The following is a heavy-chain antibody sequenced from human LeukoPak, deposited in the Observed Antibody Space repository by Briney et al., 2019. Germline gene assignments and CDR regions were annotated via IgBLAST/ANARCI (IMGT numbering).Heavy chain of an antibody. J-gene: IGHJ4*02. CDR3: AASDYSDYALDY. V-gene: IGHV3-23*01. D-gene: IGHD4-11*01. Sequence: GGSLRLSCAASGFTFSSYAMHWVRQAPGTGLEWVSSISGNGDRTYYTDSVKGRFTVSRDNSKNTLYLQMNSLRGDDTAVYYCAASDYSDYALDYWGQGALVTVSS. CDR1: GFTFSSYA. CDR2: ISGNGDRT.